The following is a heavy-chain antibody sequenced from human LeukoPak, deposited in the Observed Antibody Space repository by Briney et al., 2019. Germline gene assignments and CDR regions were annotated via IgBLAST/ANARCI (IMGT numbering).Heavy chain of an antibody. CDR2: IRGDSSII. CDR3: AKGRFTSSTFGY. J-gene: IGHJ4*02. CDR1: GFAFSSDA. V-gene: IGHV3-23*01. D-gene: IGHD2-2*01. Sequence: PGGSLRLSCAAAGFAFSSDAMSWVRQAPGKGLEWVSLIRGDSSIIEYAESVKGRFTISRDNSKNTVHLQMNSLRADDTAVYYCAKGRFTSSTFGYWGQGTLVTVSS.